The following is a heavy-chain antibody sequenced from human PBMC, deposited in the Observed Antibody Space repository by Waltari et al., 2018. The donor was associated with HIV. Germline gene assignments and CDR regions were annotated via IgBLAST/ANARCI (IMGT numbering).Heavy chain of an antibody. J-gene: IGHJ4*02. CDR2: INVGTMYG. Sequence: QVQLVQSGAEVKKPGASVPVSCRASGLNFNNNVVQWMRQATGQGLEWLGCINVGTMYGRDSPMFQGRVSFTRDTSETTVFMELRSLKSEDTAVYFCAGGSDWLVNALEIWGQGTLVTVSS. D-gene: IGHD6-19*01. CDR3: AGGSDWLVNALEI. CDR1: GLNFNNNV. V-gene: IGHV1-3*01.